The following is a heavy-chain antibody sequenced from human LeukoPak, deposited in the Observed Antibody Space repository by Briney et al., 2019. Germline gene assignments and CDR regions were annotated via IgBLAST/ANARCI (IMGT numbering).Heavy chain of an antibody. CDR2: IYYSGST. CDR3: TKVPDTWLQADP. D-gene: IGHD2-2*01. CDR1: GGSISKSSSY. Sequence: SETLSLTCTVSGGSISKSSSYWGWIRQPPGKGLEWIGTIYYSGSTYYNPSLKSRVTISLATSKNQFSLKLSSVTAADTAVHFCTKVPDTWLQADPWGQGTLVTVSS. V-gene: IGHV4-39*01. J-gene: IGHJ5*02.